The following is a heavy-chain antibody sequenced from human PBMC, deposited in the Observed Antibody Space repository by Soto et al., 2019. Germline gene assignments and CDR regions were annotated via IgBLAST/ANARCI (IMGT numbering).Heavy chain of an antibody. CDR1: GFTFSSYD. Sequence: EMQLLESGGGLVQPGGSLRLSCAASGFTFSSYDMNWVRQAPGKGLVWVSIISASGGSTYNADSVKGRFTISRDNSKNTLYLQMNSLIAEDTAVDYCAKDRGSMVRVVTEACDIWGQGTMVTVSS. V-gene: IGHV3-23*01. CDR3: AKDRGSMVRVVTEACDI. CDR2: ISASGGST. D-gene: IGHD3-10*01. J-gene: IGHJ3*02.